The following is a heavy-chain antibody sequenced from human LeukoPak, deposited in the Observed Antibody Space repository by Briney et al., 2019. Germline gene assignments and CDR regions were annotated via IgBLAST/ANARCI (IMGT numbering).Heavy chain of an antibody. CDR1: GYTFTSYD. Sequence: ASVKVSCKASGYTFTSYDIYWVRQAPGQGLEWMGWINPNSGGTNYAQKFQGRVTMTRDTSISTAYMELSRLRSDDTAVYYCARGITIQTYYYYYMDVWGKGTTVTVSS. J-gene: IGHJ6*03. V-gene: IGHV1-2*02. CDR3: ARGITIQTYYYYYMDV. D-gene: IGHD3-3*01. CDR2: INPNSGGT.